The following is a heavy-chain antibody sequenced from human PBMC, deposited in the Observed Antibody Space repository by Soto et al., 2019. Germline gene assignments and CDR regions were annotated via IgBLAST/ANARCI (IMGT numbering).Heavy chain of an antibody. CDR3: ARDGRLTTVTTYWFDP. D-gene: IGHD4-17*01. CDR2: IWYDGSNK. CDR1: GFTFSSYG. J-gene: IGHJ5*02. Sequence: QVQLVESGGGVVQPGRALRRSCAASGFTFSSYGMHWVRQAPGKGLEWVAVIWYDGSNKYYADSVKGRFTISRDNSKNTLYLQINSLRAEDTAVYYCARDGRLTTVTTYWFDPWGQGTLVTVSS. V-gene: IGHV3-33*01.